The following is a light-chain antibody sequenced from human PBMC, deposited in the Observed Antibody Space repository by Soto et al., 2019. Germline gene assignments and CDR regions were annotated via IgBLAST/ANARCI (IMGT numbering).Light chain of an antibody. CDR3: QQYKDSMWT. CDR2: KAS. J-gene: IGKJ1*01. Sequence: DIQMTQSPSTLSASAGDRVTITCRASQSISSWLAWYQQKPGKAPKLLIYKASSLESGVPSRFSGSGSGTEFTLTISSLQPDDFATYYCQQYKDSMWTCGQGTRWIS. CDR1: QSISSW. V-gene: IGKV1-5*03.